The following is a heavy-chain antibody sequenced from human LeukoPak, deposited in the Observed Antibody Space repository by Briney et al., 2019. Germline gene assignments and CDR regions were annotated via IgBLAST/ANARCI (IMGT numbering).Heavy chain of an antibody. CDR2: ISGSGGST. J-gene: IGHJ6*02. CDR3: ARTRGYSGYNIYYYYAMDV. D-gene: IGHD5-12*01. V-gene: IGHV3-23*01. CDR1: GFTFSSYA. Sequence: GGSLRLSCVASGFTFSSYAMSWVRQAPGKGLEWVSAISGSGGSTNYADSVRGRFTISRDNSKNTLYLQMNSLRAEDTAVYYCARTRGYSGYNIYYYYAMDVWGQGTTVTVSS.